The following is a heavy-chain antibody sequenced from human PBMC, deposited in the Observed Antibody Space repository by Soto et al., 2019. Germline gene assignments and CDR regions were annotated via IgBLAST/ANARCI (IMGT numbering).Heavy chain of an antibody. D-gene: IGHD2-21*01. Sequence: EVRLVESEGGLVQRGGSLRLFCAASGFTFNYYWMHWVRQAPGQGLMWVSHIQNDGTRTTYADSVKGRFTITRDNAKNTLYLQMNSLRDEDTAVYYCVRGDKGGVDLWGQGTTVTVFS. V-gene: IGHV3-74*01. CDR2: IQNDGTRT. J-gene: IGHJ3*01. CDR3: VRGDKGGVDL. CDR1: GFTFNYYW.